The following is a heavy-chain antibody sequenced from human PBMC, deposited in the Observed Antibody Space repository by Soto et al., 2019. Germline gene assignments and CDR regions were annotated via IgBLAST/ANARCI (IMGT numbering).Heavy chain of an antibody. CDR1: GFTFSSYA. J-gene: IGHJ4*02. Sequence: PGGSLRLSCAASGFTFSSYAMSWVRQSPGKGLEWVSAISGSGGSTYYADSVKGRFTISRDNSKNTLYLQMNSLRAEDTAVYYCAKDRGYSYGLGSFDYWGQGTLVTVS. V-gene: IGHV3-23*01. CDR3: AKDRGYSYGLGSFDY. CDR2: ISGSGGST. D-gene: IGHD5-18*01.